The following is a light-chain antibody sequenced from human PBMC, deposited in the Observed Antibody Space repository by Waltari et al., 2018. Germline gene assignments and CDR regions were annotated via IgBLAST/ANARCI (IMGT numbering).Light chain of an antibody. J-gene: IGKJ1*01. Sequence: DIQMTQSPSTLSASVGYKVTLTCRASQTINNWLAWYQLKPGKAPKLLIYDASTLDNGVPSRFSGSRSETEFTLTISSLQPDDFATYYCHQYNSFSGSFGQGTKVEVK. V-gene: IGKV1-5*03. CDR3: HQYNSFSGS. CDR2: DAS. CDR1: QTINNW.